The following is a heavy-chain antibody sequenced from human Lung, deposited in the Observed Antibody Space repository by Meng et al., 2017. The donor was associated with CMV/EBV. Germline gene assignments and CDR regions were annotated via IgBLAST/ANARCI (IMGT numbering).Heavy chain of an antibody. CDR3: ARGAMGITVVRGVII. Sequence: SGFSFSSYTMNWVRQTPGKGLEWVSSISSSSYYIYYADSVKGRFTISRDNAQNSLFLQMNSLTVDDTAIYYYARGAMGITVVRGVIIWGQGTLVTVSS. CDR1: GFSFSSYT. J-gene: IGHJ4*02. D-gene: IGHD3-10*01. CDR2: ISSSSYYI. V-gene: IGHV3-21*01.